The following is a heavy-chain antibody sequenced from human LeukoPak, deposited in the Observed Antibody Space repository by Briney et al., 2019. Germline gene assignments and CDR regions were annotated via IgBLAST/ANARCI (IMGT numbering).Heavy chain of an antibody. J-gene: IGHJ3*02. CDR3: ARHEQAAVYDAFDI. CDR2: IYYSGST. V-gene: IGHV4-39*01. Sequence: PSATLSLTCTVSGGSISSSSYYWGWIRQPPGKGLEWLASIYYSGSTYYNPSLNSRVTISVDTSKNQFSLKLSSVTAADTAVYYCARHEQAAVYDAFDIWGQGTMVTVSS. D-gene: IGHD6-13*01. CDR1: GGSISSSSYY.